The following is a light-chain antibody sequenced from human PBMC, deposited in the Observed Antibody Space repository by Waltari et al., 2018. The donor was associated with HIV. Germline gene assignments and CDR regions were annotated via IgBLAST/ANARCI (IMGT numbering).Light chain of an antibody. CDR3: QQYYSTPYT. V-gene: IGKV4-1*01. J-gene: IGKJ2*01. CDR1: QSVLYSSNNKNY. Sequence: VMTQSPDSLAVSLGERATINCKSRQSVLYSSNNKNYLAWYQQKPGQPPKLLIYWASTRESGVPDRFSGSGSGTDFTLTISSLQAEDVAVYYCQQYYSTPYTFGQGTKLEIK. CDR2: WAS.